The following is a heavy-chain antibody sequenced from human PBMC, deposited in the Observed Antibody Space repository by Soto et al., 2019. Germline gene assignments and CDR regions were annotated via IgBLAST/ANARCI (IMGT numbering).Heavy chain of an antibody. CDR3: ARARDYDFWSGYSYPVWFDP. CDR2: INHSGST. CDR1: GGSFSGYY. V-gene: IGHV4-34*01. J-gene: IGHJ5*02. D-gene: IGHD3-3*01. Sequence: SETLSLTCAVYGGSFSGYYWSWIRQPPGKGLEWIGEINHSGSTNYNPSLKSRVTISVDTSKNQFSLKLSSVTAADTAVYYCARARDYDFWSGYSYPVWFDPWGQGTLVTVSS.